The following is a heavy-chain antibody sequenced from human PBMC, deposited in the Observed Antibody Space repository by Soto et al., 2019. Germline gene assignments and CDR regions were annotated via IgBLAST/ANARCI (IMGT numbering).Heavy chain of an antibody. CDR3: ARHGFYGDYASNYFDP. V-gene: IGHV5-51*01. D-gene: IGHD4-17*01. CDR1: GDNFAPYW. J-gene: IGHJ5*02. CDR2: IYPGNSDA. Sequence: VESMRISCQASGDNFAPYWIAWVLQMPGKGLEYMGIIYPGNSDARYSPSFQGQVTFSADKSISTAYLHWSSLKASDTAMYYCARHGFYGDYASNYFDPWGQGTLVTVSS.